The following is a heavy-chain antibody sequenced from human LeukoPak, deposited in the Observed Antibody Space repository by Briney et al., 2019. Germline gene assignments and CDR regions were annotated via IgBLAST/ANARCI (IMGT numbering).Heavy chain of an antibody. CDR3: ARDPVPYYDFWSGYYSGVNWLDP. CDR2: IIPIFGTA. J-gene: IGHJ5*02. D-gene: IGHD3-3*01. V-gene: IGHV1-69*05. CDR1: GGTFSSYA. Sequence: ASVKVSCKXSGGTFSSYAISWVRQAPRQGLEWMGGIIPIFGTANYSQKFQGRVTITTDESTSTAYMELSSLRSEDTAVYYCARDPVPYYDFWSGYYSGVNWLDPWGQGTLVTVSS.